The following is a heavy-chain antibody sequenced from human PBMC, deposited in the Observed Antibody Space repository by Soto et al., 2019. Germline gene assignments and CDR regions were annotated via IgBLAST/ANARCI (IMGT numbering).Heavy chain of an antibody. V-gene: IGHV3-20*04. CDR2: INWNGGSK. J-gene: IGHJ4*02. CDR3: ARATPSYYDTSGYYSYVH. CDR1: GFTFDEYA. Sequence: EVQLVESGGGVVRPGGSLRLSCAASGFTFDEYALTWVRQAPGKGLEWVAGINWNGGSKGYADSVKGRFTISRDNAKSSLYLQMNNLRAEDTAFYFCARATPSYYDTSGYYSYVHWGQGAQVTVSS. D-gene: IGHD3-22*01.